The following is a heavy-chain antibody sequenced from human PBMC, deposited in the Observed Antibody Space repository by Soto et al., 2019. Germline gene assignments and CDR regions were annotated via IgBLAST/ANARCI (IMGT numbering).Heavy chain of an antibody. CDR2: VSDDGSEQ. Sequence: PGGPLGLSCSASGFSLSDYGMHWVRQAPGKGLEYVAAVSDDGSEQYYADSVRGRFTISRDNSKNTVYLQLDSLTTGDTAVYYCARDPTGGYFHYDYWGQGALVTVSS. CDR1: GFSLSDYG. CDR3: ARDPTGGYFHYDY. J-gene: IGHJ4*02. V-gene: IGHV3-30*17. D-gene: IGHD1-26*01.